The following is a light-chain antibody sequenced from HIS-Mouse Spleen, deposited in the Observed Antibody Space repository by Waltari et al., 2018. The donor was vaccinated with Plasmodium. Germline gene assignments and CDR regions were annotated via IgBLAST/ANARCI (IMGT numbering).Light chain of an antibody. Sequence: DIQMTQSPSTLSASLRDRVTITCRASQSLSSWLAWYQQKPGKAPTLLIYKASSLESGVPSRFSGSGSGTEFTLTISSLQPDDFATYYCQQYNSDSYTFGQGTKLEIK. V-gene: IGKV1-5*03. J-gene: IGKJ2*01. CDR2: KAS. CDR1: QSLSSW. CDR3: QQYNSDSYT.